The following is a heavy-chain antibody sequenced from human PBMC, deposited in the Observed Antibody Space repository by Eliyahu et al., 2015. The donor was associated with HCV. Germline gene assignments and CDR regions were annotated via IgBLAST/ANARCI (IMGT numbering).Heavy chain of an antibody. D-gene: IGHD2-21*01. J-gene: IGHJ5*02. CDR1: GFTFSRYG. V-gene: IGHV3-30*18. Sequence: QVQLVESGGGVVQPGRSLRLSCAAXGFTFSRYGMHWVRQAPGKGLEWVAVISYDGSNKYYADSVKGRFTISRDNSKNTLYLQMNSLRAEDTAVYYCAKDTGDRLVYNWFDPWGQGTLVTVSS. CDR3: AKDTGDRLVYNWFDP. CDR2: ISYDGSNK.